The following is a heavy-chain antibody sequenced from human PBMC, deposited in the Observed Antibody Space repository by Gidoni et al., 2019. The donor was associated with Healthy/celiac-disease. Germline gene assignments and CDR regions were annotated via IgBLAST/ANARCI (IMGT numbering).Heavy chain of an antibody. Sequence: EVQLVESGGGLVQPGGSLALSCEASGFPFSSNNMHWVRQAPGKGLEWVSYISSSSTTIYYADSVKGRFTISRDNAKNSLYLQMNSLRAEDTAVYYCARGMRYFDWLLSDYYYYGMDVWGQGTTVTVSS. D-gene: IGHD3-9*01. CDR1: GFPFSSNN. J-gene: IGHJ6*02. CDR2: ISSSSTTI. V-gene: IGHV3-48*01. CDR3: ARGMRYFDWLLSDYYYYGMDV.